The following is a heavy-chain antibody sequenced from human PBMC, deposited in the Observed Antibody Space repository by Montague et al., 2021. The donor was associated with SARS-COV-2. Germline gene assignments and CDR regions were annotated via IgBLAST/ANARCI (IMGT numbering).Heavy chain of an antibody. V-gene: IGHV4-59*01. J-gene: IGHJ4*02. CDR2: IFNSGST. CDR3: VRVGVSNWYSFFDY. D-gene: IGHD6-13*01. Sequence: SETLSLTCTVSGGSIRSYYWSWIRQPPGKGLEWIGYIFNSGSTNXNPSLKSRVTISVDTSKNQLSLRLRSVTAADTAVYYCVRVGVSNWYSFFDYWGQGTLVTVSS. CDR1: GGSIRSYY.